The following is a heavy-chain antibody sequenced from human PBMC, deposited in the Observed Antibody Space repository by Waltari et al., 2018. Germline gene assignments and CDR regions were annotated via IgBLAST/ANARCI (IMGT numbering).Heavy chain of an antibody. CDR3: ARTEYSSSPAVDY. CDR2: ISSSSSYI. CDR1: GFTFSGYS. V-gene: IGHV3-21*01. J-gene: IGHJ4*02. Sequence: EVQLVESGGGLVKPGGSLSPSCAASGFTFSGYSMNWVRQAPGKGLEWVSSISSSSSYIYYADSVKGRFTISRDNAKNSLYLQMNSLRAEDTAVYYCARTEYSSSPAVDYWGQGTLVTVSS. D-gene: IGHD6-6*01.